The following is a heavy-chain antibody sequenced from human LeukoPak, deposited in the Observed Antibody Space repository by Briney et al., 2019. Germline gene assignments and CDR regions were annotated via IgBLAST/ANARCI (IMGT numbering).Heavy chain of an antibody. J-gene: IGHJ5*02. CDR2: IYTSGST. D-gene: IGHD3-3*01. CDR1: GFTFTNYA. CDR3: ARERYDFWSGYEASNWFDP. V-gene: IGHV4-4*07. Sequence: LRLSCAASGFTFTNYAMNWVRQAPGKGLEWIGRIYTSGSTNYNPSLKSRVTMSVDTSKNQFSLKLSSVTAADTAVYYCARERYDFWSGYEASNWFDPWGQGTLVTVSS.